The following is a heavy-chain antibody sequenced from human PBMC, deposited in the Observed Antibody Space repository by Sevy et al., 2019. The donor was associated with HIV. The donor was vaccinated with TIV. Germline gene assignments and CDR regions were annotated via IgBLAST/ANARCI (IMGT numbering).Heavy chain of an antibody. V-gene: IGHV1-18*01. Sequence: ASVKVSCKGSGYPFTSFGINWVRQAPGQGLEWMGWINTNNGNANYAQKYQGRVTMTRDTSTRTAYMELRSLRSDDTAVYYCAKDRGYCSGGSCYIQVWGQGTLVTVSS. J-gene: IGHJ1*01. CDR3: AKDRGYCSGGSCYIQV. CDR2: INTNNGNA. CDR1: GYPFTSFG. D-gene: IGHD2-15*01.